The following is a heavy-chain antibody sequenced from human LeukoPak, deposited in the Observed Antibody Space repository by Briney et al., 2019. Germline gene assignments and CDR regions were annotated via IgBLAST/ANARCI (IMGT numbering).Heavy chain of an antibody. CDR1: GGSFSGYL. Sequence: PSETLSLTCGVYGGSFSGYLWNWIRQPPGKGLEWLGEINHSGSANYHPSLKSRVTISVDTSKNQVSLSLSSVTAADTAVYYCARGGLIVVVVAAWYNWFDPWGQGTLVTVSS. D-gene: IGHD2-15*01. CDR3: ARGGLIVVVVAAWYNWFDP. CDR2: INHSGSA. V-gene: IGHV4-34*01. J-gene: IGHJ5*02.